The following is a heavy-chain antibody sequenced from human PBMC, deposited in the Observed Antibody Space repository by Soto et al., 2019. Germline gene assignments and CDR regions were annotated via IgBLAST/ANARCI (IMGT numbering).Heavy chain of an antibody. V-gene: IGHV3-9*01. CDR2: INYNSGSV. CDR3: AKDISLRECVYVPVEY. J-gene: IGHJ4*02. CDR1: GFTFDVYA. D-gene: IGHD1-20*01. Sequence: EVQLVESGGGWVQPGRSLRLSCAASGFTFDVYAMHWVRQAPGKGLEWVSGINYNSGSVGYADSVKGRFTISRDNAKNFLRLQMNSLRAEDTAVYYCAKDISLRECVYVPVEYLGQVTLVTVSP.